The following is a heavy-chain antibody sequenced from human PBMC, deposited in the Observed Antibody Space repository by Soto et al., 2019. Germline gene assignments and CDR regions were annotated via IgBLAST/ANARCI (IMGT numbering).Heavy chain of an antibody. CDR3: ARRSLRREYYDFWGGYRYYFDY. V-gene: IGHV5-51*01. CDR1: GYSFTSYW. D-gene: IGHD3-3*01. Sequence: GESLKISCKGSGYSFTSYWIGWVRQMPGKGLEWMGIIYPGDSDTSYSPSFQGQVTISADKSISTAYLQWSSLKASDTAMYYCARRSLRREYYDFWGGYRYYFDYWGQGTLVTVSS. CDR2: IYPGDSDT. J-gene: IGHJ4*02.